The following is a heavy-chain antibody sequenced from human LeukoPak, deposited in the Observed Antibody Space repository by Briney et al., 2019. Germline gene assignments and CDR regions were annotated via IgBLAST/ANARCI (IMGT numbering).Heavy chain of an antibody. CDR3: ARHTGYDFAFDY. V-gene: IGHV3-48*03. Sequence: GGSLRLSCAASGFTFSSYEMNWVRQAPGKGLEWVSYISSSGRTIRYADSVKGRFSISRDNAKNSLYLQMNSLRAEDTAVYYCARHTGYDFAFDYWGQGTLVTVSS. D-gene: IGHD5-12*01. CDR2: ISSSGRTI. CDR1: GFTFSSYE. J-gene: IGHJ4*02.